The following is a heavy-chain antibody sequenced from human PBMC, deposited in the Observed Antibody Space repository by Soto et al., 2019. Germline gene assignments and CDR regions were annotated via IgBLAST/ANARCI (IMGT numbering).Heavy chain of an antibody. D-gene: IGHD5-18*01. V-gene: IGHV1-69*13. J-gene: IGHJ4*02. Sequence: SVKVSCKASGGTFSSYAISWVRQAPGHGLEWMGGIIPIFGTANYAQKFQGRVTITADESTSTAYMELSSLRSEDTAVYYCARSDTAMATHWGQGTLVTVSS. CDR1: GGTFSSYA. CDR2: IIPIFGTA. CDR3: ARSDTAMATH.